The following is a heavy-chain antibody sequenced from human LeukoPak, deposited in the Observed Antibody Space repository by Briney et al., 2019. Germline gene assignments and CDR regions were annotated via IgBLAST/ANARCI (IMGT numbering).Heavy chain of an antibody. Sequence: ASVKVSCKASGYTFTSYDMHWVRQAPGQGLECMGIINPSGGSTSCAQTFQGRVTMTRDMSTSTVYMELSSLRSQDTAVHYCARDRGTVTNYYYYMDVWRKETTVTVSS. J-gene: IGHJ6*03. V-gene: IGHV1-46*01. CDR3: ARDRGTVTNYYYYMDV. D-gene: IGHD4-17*01. CDR2: INPSGGST. CDR1: GYTFTSYD.